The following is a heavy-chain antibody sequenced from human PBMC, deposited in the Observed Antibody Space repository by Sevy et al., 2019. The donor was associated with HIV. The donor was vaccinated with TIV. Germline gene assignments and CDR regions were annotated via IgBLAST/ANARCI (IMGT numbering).Heavy chain of an antibody. Sequence: SETLSLTCNVSGGSVSSRSCFWGWIRQPPGKGLEWVGSIYFDGRTYYNPSLKSRVTQSVDTSKNQFPLKLRALTAADTAAYVCATLLPRQLETTHQGEIHPWGQGTLVTVSS. CDR2: IYFDGRT. CDR3: ATLLPRQLETTHQGEIHP. D-gene: IGHD1-1*01. J-gene: IGHJ5*02. V-gene: IGHV4-39*01. CDR1: GGSVSSRSCF.